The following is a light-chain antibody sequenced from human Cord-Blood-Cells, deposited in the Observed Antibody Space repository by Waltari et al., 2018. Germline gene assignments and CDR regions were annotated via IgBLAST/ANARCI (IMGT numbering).Light chain of an antibody. CDR1: QGISSY. J-gene: IGKJ4*01. CDR3: QQYCSYPLT. Sequence: AIRITQSPSSLSASTGDRVTITCRASQGISSYLAWYQQKPGKAPKLLIYAASTLQSGVPSRFSGSGSGTDFTLTISCLQSEDFATYYCQQYCSYPLTFGGGTKVEIK. CDR2: AAS. V-gene: IGKV1-8*01.